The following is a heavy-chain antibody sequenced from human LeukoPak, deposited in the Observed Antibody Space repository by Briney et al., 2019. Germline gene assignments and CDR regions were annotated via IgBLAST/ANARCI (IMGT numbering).Heavy chain of an antibody. CDR1: GVSISSSNSY. CDR2: IYYSGNT. Sequence: PSETLSLTCTVSGVSISSSNSYWGWIRQPPGKGLEWIGSIYYSGNTYYNASLKSQVSISINTSKNQFSLRLTSVTAADTAVYYCARQTGSGLFILPGGQGTLVTVSS. J-gene: IGHJ4*02. V-gene: IGHV4-39*01. CDR3: ARQTGSGLFILP. D-gene: IGHD3/OR15-3a*01.